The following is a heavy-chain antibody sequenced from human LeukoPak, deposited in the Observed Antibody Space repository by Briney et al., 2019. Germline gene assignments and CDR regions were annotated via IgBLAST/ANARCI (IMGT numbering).Heavy chain of an antibody. CDR3: ARSPRSTAGPAPDYYYYYYYMDV. D-gene: IGHD6-13*01. Sequence: GSVKVSCKASGYTFTSYGISWVRQAPGQGLEWMGWISGYNGNTNYAQKLQGRVTMATDTSTSTAYMELSSLGSEDTAVYYCARSPRSTAGPAPDYYYYYYYMDVWGKGTTVTVSS. J-gene: IGHJ6*03. CDR1: GYTFTSYG. V-gene: IGHV1-18*01. CDR2: ISGYNGNT.